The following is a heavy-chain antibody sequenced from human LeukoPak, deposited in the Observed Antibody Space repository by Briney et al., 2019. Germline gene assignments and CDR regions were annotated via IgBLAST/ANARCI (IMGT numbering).Heavy chain of an antibody. CDR3: TRGGRIAVAGSYYFDY. V-gene: IGHV3-11*04. CDR1: GFAFSDYY. Sequence: GGSLRLSCAASGFAFSDYYMSWIRQAPGKGLKWVSYISSTGIIYYSDSVQGRFTISRDNAKNSLYLQMNSLRAEDTAVYYCTRGGRIAVAGSYYFDYWGQGTLVTVSS. CDR2: ISSTGII. J-gene: IGHJ4*02. D-gene: IGHD6-19*01.